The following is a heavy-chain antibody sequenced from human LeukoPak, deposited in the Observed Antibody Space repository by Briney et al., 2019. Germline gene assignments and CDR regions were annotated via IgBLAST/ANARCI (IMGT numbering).Heavy chain of an antibody. J-gene: IGHJ3*02. CDR1: GYGFTSNW. CDR3: ARLILGNWGDGFDI. V-gene: IGHV5-51*01. CDR2: INPRDSES. D-gene: IGHD7-27*01. Sequence: GESLKISCQSSGYGFTSNWISWVRHMPGKGLEWMGIINPRDSESRYSPSFQGQVTFSADKSITTAYLQWSSLKASDTAMYFCARLILGNWGDGFDIWGQGTMVTVSS.